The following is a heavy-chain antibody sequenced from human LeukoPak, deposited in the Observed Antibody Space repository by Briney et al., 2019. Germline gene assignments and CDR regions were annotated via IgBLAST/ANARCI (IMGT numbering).Heavy chain of an antibody. J-gene: IGHJ3*02. Sequence: PSETLSLTCTVSGGSISSSSYYWGWIRQPPGKGLEWIGSIYYSGSTYYNPSLKSRVTISADTSKNQFSLKLSSVTAADTAVYYCARLGDPTYCYDSSGSDAFDIWGQGTMVTVSS. CDR3: ARLGDPTYCYDSSGSDAFDI. CDR2: IYYSGST. V-gene: IGHV4-39*01. D-gene: IGHD3-22*01. CDR1: GGSISSSSYY.